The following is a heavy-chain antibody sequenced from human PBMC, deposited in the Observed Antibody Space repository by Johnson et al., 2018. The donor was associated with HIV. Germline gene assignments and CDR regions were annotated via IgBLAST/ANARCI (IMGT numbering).Heavy chain of an antibody. CDR2: ISGSGGST. D-gene: IGHD5-24*01. Sequence: VQLVESGGGLVQPGGSLRLSCAASGFTVSSNYMSWVRQAPGKGLEWVSGISGSGGSTYYADSVKGRFTISRDNSKDTLYLRMNSLRAEDTAMYNCARDGPGDGNAMGGSGAFDIWGQGTMVTVSS. J-gene: IGHJ3*02. CDR1: GFTVSSNY. V-gene: IGHV3-66*01. CDR3: ARDGPGDGNAMGGSGAFDI.